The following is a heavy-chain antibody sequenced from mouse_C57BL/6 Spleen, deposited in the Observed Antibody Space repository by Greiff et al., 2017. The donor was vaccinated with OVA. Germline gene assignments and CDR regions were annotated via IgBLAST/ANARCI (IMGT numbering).Heavy chain of an antibody. CDR1: GYTFTDYN. V-gene: IGHV1-22*01. Sequence: DVKLQESGPELVKPGASVKMSCKASGYTFTDYNMHWVKQSHGKSLEWIGYINPNNGGTSYNQKFKGKATLTVNKSSSTAYMELRSLTSEDSAVYYCATITTVVADWYFDVWGTGTTVTVSS. CDR2: INPNNGGT. J-gene: IGHJ1*03. D-gene: IGHD1-1*01. CDR3: ATITTVVADWYFDV.